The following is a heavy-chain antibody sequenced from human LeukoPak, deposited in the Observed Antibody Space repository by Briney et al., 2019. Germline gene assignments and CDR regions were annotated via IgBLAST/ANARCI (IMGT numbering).Heavy chain of an antibody. V-gene: IGHV3-66*01. D-gene: IGHD3-22*01. CDR1: GFTVSSNY. CDR2: IYRDGST. CDR3: AKEGHYYDSSGYYS. Sequence: GGSLRLSCAASGFTVSSNYMSWVRQAPGKGLEWVSVIYRDGSTYYADSVKGRFTISRDNSKNTLYLQMNSLRAEDTAVYYCAKEGHYYDSSGYYSWGQGTLVTVSS. J-gene: IGHJ4*02.